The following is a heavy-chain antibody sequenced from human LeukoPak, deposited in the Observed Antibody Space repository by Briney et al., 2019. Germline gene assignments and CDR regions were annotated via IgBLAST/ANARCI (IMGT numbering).Heavy chain of an antibody. CDR3: ARGSIFDY. V-gene: IGHV4-34*01. CDR1: GGSFSGYY. J-gene: IGHJ4*02. Sequence: PSETLSLTCAVYGGSFSGYYWSWIRQPPGKGLEWIGEINHSGSTNYNPSLKSRVTISVDTSKNQFSLKLSSVTAADTAVYYCARGSIFDYWGQGTLVTVSS. D-gene: IGHD6-6*01. CDR2: INHSGST.